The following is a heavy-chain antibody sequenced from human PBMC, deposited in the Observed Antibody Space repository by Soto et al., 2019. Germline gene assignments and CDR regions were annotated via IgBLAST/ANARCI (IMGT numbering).Heavy chain of an antibody. Sequence: QVRLVQSGAEVKKPGASVKVSCKASGYTFTGYYMHWVRQAPGQGLEWMGWINPNSGGTNYAQKFQGRVTMTRDTSISTAYMELSRLRSDDTAVYYCARGGFGDGATIPYYYYGMDVWGQGTTVTVSS. V-gene: IGHV1-2*02. D-gene: IGHD5-12*01. CDR1: GYTFTGYY. CDR2: INPNSGGT. J-gene: IGHJ6*02. CDR3: ARGGFGDGATIPYYYYGMDV.